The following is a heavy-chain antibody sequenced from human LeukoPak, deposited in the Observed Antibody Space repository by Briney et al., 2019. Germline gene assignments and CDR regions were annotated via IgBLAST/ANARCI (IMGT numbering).Heavy chain of an antibody. J-gene: IGHJ6*02. CDR2: INPNSGGT. CDR3: ARSLRVVPAAMRDYYGMDV. V-gene: IGHV1-2*02. D-gene: IGHD2-2*01. CDR1: GYTFTGYY. Sequence: ASVKVSCKASGYTFTGYYMHWVRQAPGQGLEWMGWINPNSGGTNYAQKFQGRVTMTRDTSISTAYMELSRLRSDDMAVYYCARSLRVVPAAMRDYYGMDVWGQGTTVTVSS.